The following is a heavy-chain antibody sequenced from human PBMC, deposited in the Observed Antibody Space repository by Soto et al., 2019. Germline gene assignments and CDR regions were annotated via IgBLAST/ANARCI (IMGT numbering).Heavy chain of an antibody. Sequence: GASVKVSCKASGYTFTSYGISWVRQAPGQGIEWMGWISAYNGNTNYAQKLQGRVTMTTDTSTSTAYMELRSLRSDDTAVYYFSRHILRYFHRVHFAYWGLGTLVTVSS. CDR1: GYTFTSYG. CDR3: SRHILRYFHRVHFAY. D-gene: IGHD3-9*01. J-gene: IGHJ4*02. V-gene: IGHV1-18*01. CDR2: ISAYNGNT.